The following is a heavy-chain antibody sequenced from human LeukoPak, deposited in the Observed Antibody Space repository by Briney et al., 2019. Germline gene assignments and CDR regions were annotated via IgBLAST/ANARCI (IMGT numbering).Heavy chain of an antibody. D-gene: IGHD3-9*01. V-gene: IGHV3-33*01. CDR3: ARGHYYTDMLTNYWVRYFDY. J-gene: IGHJ4*02. Sequence: GGSLRLSCAASGFTFSNYGMHWVRQAPGKGLEGVAVVWSDGNTKHYADSVKGRFTISRDNSKNTVYMEVNSLRAEDTAVYYCARGHYYTDMLTNYWVRYFDYWGQGTLVTVSS. CDR2: VWSDGNTK. CDR1: GFTFSNYG.